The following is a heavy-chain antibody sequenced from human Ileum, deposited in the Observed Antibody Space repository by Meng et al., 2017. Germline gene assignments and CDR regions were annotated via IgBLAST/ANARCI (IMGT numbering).Heavy chain of an antibody. V-gene: IGHV4-39*01. CDR1: GGSIRSTSNY. D-gene: IGHD3-16*01. Sequence: QVQLQGSGPGLVKPSETLSLTCAVSGGSIRSTSNYWDWVRQSPGTRLEWIGSIYYSGATYYNPSLKSRVTMSVDTSKNQFSLRLSSVTAADTAVYFCARRVHDGRHYHYFDYWGQGALVTVSS. J-gene: IGHJ4*02. CDR2: IYYSGAT. CDR3: ARRVHDGRHYHYFDY.